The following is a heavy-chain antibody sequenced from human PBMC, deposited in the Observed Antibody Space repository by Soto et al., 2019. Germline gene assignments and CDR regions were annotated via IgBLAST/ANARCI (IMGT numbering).Heavy chain of an antibody. D-gene: IGHD3-9*01. J-gene: IGHJ4*02. CDR3: ARAMTGCGGSGTANDC. Sequence: EVQLVESGGGLVQPGGSLRLSCAASGFTFSNYWMVWVRQAPGKGLVWVSRIFSDGSGASYADSVKGRFTISRDNAKSTLFLQMDSLRAEDTSLYYCARAMTGCGGSGTANDCWGQGTLVTVSS. CDR1: GFTFSNYW. V-gene: IGHV3-74*01. CDR2: IFSDGSGA.